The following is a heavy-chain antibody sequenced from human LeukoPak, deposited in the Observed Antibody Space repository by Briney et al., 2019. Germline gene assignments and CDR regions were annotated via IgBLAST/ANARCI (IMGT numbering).Heavy chain of an antibody. J-gene: IGHJ6*03. CDR2: ISSSSSYI. V-gene: IGHV3-21*04. CDR3: AKDLRNSYGVYYMDV. Sequence: PGGSLRLSCAASGFTFSSYSMNWVRQAPGKGLEWVSSISSSSSYIYYADSVKGRFTISRDNSKNTLYLQMNSLRAEDTAVYYCAKDLRNSYGVYYMDVWGKGTTVTVSS. CDR1: GFTFSSYS. D-gene: IGHD5-18*01.